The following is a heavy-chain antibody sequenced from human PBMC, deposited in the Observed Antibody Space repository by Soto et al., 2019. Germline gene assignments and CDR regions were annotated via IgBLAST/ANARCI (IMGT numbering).Heavy chain of an antibody. D-gene: IGHD4-17*01. V-gene: IGHV3-11*05. CDR1: GFTFSDYY. CDR3: ARVTPGFPDYGGGFDY. CDR2: ISSSSSYT. J-gene: IGHJ4*02. Sequence: GGSLRLSCAASGFTFSDYYMSWIRQAPGKGLEWVSYISSSSSYTNYADSVKGRFTISRDNAKNSLYLQMNSLRAEDTAVYYCARVTPGFPDYGGGFDYWGQGTLVTVSS.